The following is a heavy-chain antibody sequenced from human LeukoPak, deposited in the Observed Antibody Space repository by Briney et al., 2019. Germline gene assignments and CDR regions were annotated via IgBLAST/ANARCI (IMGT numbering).Heavy chain of an antibody. V-gene: IGHV4-34*01. CDR2: ISYSGST. CDR3: ARDITSAFDI. D-gene: IGHD3-10*01. CDR1: GGSFSGYY. J-gene: IGHJ3*02. Sequence: PSETLSLTCAVYGGSFSGYYWSWIRQPPGKGLEWIGSISYSGSTYYNPSLKSRVTISVDTSKNQFSLKLSSVTAADTAVYYCARDITSAFDIWGQGTMVTVSS.